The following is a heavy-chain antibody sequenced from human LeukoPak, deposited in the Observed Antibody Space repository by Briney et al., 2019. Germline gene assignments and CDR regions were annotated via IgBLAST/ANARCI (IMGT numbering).Heavy chain of an antibody. J-gene: IGHJ4*02. V-gene: IGHV3-23*01. CDR2: VGGDGEST. CDR3: AKGNGYYGSGSYLVDY. Sequence: GSLRLSCAASGFTFSNYAMSWVRQAPGKGLEWVSAVGGDGESTIYADSVKGRFTISRGNSKNTLYLQMNSLRAEDTAVYYCAKGNGYYGSGSYLVDYWGQGTLVTVSS. D-gene: IGHD3-10*01. CDR1: GFTFSNYA.